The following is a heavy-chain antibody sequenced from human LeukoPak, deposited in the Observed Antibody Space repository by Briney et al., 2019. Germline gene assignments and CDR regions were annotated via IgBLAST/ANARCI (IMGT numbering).Heavy chain of an antibody. CDR2: ISYDGGNK. CDR1: GFSFSSYA. Sequence: GRSLRLSCAASGFSFSSYAMHWVRQAPGKGLEWVAVISYDGGNKYYGDSVKDRFTISRDNSKNTLYLQMNSLRVEDTAVYYCARVVVPASYYYYGMDVWGQGTTVTVSS. V-gene: IGHV3-30-3*01. J-gene: IGHJ6*02. D-gene: IGHD2-2*01. CDR3: ARVVVPASYYYYGMDV.